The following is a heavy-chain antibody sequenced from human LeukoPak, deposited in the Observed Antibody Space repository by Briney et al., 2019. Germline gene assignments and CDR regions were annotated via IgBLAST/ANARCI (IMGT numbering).Heavy chain of an antibody. J-gene: IGHJ4*02. Sequence: QPGGSLRLSCAASGFTFSSYEMNWVRQAPGKGLEWVSYISSSGSTIYYADSVKGRFTISRDNAKNSLYLQMNSLRAEDTAVYYCARESSGYSSTVDYWGQGTLDTVSS. V-gene: IGHV3-48*03. D-gene: IGHD5-18*01. CDR2: ISSSGSTI. CDR1: GFTFSSYE. CDR3: ARESSGYSSTVDY.